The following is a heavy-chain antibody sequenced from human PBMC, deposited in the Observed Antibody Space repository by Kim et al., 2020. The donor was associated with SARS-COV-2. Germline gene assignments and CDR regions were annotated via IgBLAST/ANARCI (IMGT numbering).Heavy chain of an antibody. Sequence: GGSLRLSCAASGFSFSDYDMFWVRQAPGKGLAWVALISCDGRIYSYADSVEGRCTISTDKYKNTLYLQMMNLMDTDTTAFHCSTSDSAGPLFAWEQFDP. CDR1: GFSFSDYD. V-gene: IGHV3-30*03. CDR2: ISCDGRIY. J-gene: IGHJ5*02. D-gene: IGHD1-26*01. CDR3: STSDSAGPLFAWEQFDP.